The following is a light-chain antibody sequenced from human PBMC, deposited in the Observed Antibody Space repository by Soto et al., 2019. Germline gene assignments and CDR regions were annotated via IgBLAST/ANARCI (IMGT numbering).Light chain of an antibody. V-gene: IGKV3-15*01. J-gene: IGKJ4*01. CDR2: GAS. CDR1: QSVSSN. Sequence: EIVMTQSPATLSVSPGERATLSCRASQSVSSNLVWYQQKPGQAPRLLIHGASTRATGIPAMFSGSGSGTEFTLTISSLQSEDFAIYYCQQYNNWPPLTFGGGTKVEIK. CDR3: QQYNNWPPLT.